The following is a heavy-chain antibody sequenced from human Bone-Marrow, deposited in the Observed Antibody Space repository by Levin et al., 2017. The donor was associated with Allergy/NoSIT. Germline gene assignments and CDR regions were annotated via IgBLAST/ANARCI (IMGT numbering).Heavy chain of an antibody. CDR3: ARVPYYHVLTGYFLGAFDI. D-gene: IGHD3-9*01. V-gene: IGHV4-59*01. J-gene: IGHJ3*02. CDR2: VFYSGST. CDR1: DGSIRNYY. Sequence: SSETLSLTCSVSDGSIRNYYWSWIRQPPGKGLEWIGNVFYSGSTNYNPSLKSRVTISLDTSKSQFSLELSSVTAAATAVYYCARVPYYHVLTGYFLGAFDIWGQGTRVSVSS.